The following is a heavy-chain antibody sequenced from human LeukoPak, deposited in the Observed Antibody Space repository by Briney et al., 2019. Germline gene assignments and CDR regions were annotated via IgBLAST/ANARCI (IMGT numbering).Heavy chain of an antibody. V-gene: IGHV4-39*01. CDR3: ARRRQRAIDY. J-gene: IGHJ4*02. CDR2: ISYSGST. CDR1: GGSIISSGHY. Sequence: ETASLTCTVSGGSIISSGHYWDWIRQPAGKGLEWIGSISYSGSTYYNPSLKSRVTISRDTSENQFSLKLSSVTAADTAVYYCARRRQRAIDYWGQETLVTVAP. D-gene: IGHD6-25*01.